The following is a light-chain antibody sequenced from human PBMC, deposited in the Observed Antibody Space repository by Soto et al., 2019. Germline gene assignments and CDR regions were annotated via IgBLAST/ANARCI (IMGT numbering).Light chain of an antibody. CDR1: TGAVTSGHY. V-gene: IGLV7-46*01. CDR3: LLSYSGSWV. CDR2: DTS. J-gene: IGLJ3*02. Sequence: QAVVTQEPSLTVSPGGTVTLTCGSSTGAVTSGHYPYWFQQKPGQAPRPLIYDTSYKHSWTPARFSGSLLAGKAALTLSGAQPEDEAEYYCLLSYSGSWVFGGGTKLTVL.